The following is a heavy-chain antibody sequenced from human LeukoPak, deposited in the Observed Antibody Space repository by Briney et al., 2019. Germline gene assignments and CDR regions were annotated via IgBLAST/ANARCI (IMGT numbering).Heavy chain of an antibody. V-gene: IGHV4-59*08. CDR2: IFYSGAT. Sequence: SETLSLTCTVSGGSMINYFWSWVRQPPGEGLEWIGYIFYSGATRYNPSLESRATISVDTSKNQFSLRLSSVTAADTAIYYCVRHDNYPEFRRGFDHWGQGTLVTVSS. D-gene: IGHD3-10*01. CDR1: GGSMINYF. J-gene: IGHJ5*02. CDR3: VRHDNYPEFRRGFDH.